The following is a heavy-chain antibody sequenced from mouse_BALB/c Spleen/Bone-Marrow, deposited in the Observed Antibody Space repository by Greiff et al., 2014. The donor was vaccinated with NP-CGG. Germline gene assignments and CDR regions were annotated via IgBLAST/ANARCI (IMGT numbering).Heavy chain of an antibody. D-gene: IGHD1-2*01. Sequence: VMLVESGAEQVRPGSSVKISCKASGYAFSAYWMNWVKQRPGQGLEWIGQIYPGDGDTNYNGKFKGKATLTADKSSSTAYMQLSSLTSEDSAVYFCTRSTATFDYWGQGTTLTVSS. V-gene: IGHV1-80*01. CDR3: TRSTATFDY. CDR2: IYPGDGDT. CDR1: GYAFSAYW. J-gene: IGHJ2*01.